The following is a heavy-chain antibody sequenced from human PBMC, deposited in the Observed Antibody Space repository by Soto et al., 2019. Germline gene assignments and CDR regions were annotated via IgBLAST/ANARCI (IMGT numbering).Heavy chain of an antibody. Sequence: PSETLSLTCAVSGGSISGGGYSWSWIRQPPGKGLEWIGYIYHSGSTYYNPSLKSRVTISVDRSKNQFSLKLSSVTAADTAVYYCARVRYDSSGYYAYNWFDPWGQGTLVTVSS. CDR3: ARVRYDSSGYYAYNWFDP. V-gene: IGHV4-30-2*01. D-gene: IGHD3-22*01. CDR2: IYHSGST. CDR1: GGSISGGGYS. J-gene: IGHJ5*02.